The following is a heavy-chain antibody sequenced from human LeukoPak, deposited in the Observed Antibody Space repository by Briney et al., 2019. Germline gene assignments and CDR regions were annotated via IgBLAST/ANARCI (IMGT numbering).Heavy chain of an antibody. V-gene: IGHV3-20*04. J-gene: IGHJ4*02. CDR2: INWNGGST. D-gene: IGHD1-26*01. CDR3: ASGGIYYGAAFDF. CDR1: GFTFYDYG. Sequence: GGSLRLSCAASGFTFYDYGMSGVRQAPGKGLEWVSGINWNGGSTGYADSVKGRFTISRDNAKNSLYLQMNSLRAEDTALYYCASGGIYYGAAFDFWGQGTLVTVSS.